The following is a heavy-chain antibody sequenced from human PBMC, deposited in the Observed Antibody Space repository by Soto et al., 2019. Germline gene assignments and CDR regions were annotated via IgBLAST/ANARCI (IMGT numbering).Heavy chain of an antibody. Sequence: LPETLSLTCAVYGGSFSGYYWSWIRQPPGRGLEWIGEINHSGSTNYNTSLKSRVTISVDTSKNQFSLKLSSVTAADTAVYYCARGHITMVRGVIRSYYYYGRDVWGKGTTVTVSS. V-gene: IGHV4-34*01. CDR1: GGSFSGYY. CDR2: INHSGST. D-gene: IGHD3-10*01. J-gene: IGHJ6*04. CDR3: ARGHITMVRGVIRSYYYYGRDV.